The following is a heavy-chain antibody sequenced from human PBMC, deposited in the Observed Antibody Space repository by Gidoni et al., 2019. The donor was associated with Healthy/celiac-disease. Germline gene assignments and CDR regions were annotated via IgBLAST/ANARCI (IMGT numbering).Heavy chain of an antibody. J-gene: IGHJ4*02. CDR1: GFTFDDYG. CDR2: INWNGGST. Sequence: EVQLVESGGGVVRLGGSLRLSCAASGFTFDDYGMSWVRQAPGKGLEWVSGINWNGGSTGYADSVKGRFTISRDNAKNSLYLQMNSLRAEDTALYYCARDPVPAAMQEDQGYWGQGTLVTVSS. V-gene: IGHV3-20*04. D-gene: IGHD2-2*01. CDR3: ARDPVPAAMQEDQGY.